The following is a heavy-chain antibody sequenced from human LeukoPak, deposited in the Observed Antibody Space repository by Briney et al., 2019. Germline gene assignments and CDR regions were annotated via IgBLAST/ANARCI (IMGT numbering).Heavy chain of an antibody. CDR2: ISSNGAST. J-gene: IGHJ4*02. CDR1: GFTFSSYP. CDR3: ARRLGTTNPFDY. Sequence: TGGSLRLSCAASGFTFSSYPMHWVRQAPGKGLEYVSAISSNGASTYYANSVKGRFTISRDNSKNTLYLQMGSLRADDMAVYYCARRLGTTNPFDYWGQGSLVAVSS. V-gene: IGHV3-64*01. D-gene: IGHD1-7*01.